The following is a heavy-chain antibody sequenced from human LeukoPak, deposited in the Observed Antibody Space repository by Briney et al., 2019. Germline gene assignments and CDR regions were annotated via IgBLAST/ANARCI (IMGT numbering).Heavy chain of an antibody. CDR2: INHSGST. Sequence: SETLSLTCAVYGGSFSGYYWSWIRQPPGKGLEWIGEINHSGSTNYNPSLKSRVTISVDTSKNQFSQKLSSVTAADTAVYYCARYSSGWYSNYYFDYWGQGTLVTVSS. CDR1: GGSFSGYY. J-gene: IGHJ4*02. V-gene: IGHV4-34*01. D-gene: IGHD6-19*01. CDR3: ARYSSGWYSNYYFDY.